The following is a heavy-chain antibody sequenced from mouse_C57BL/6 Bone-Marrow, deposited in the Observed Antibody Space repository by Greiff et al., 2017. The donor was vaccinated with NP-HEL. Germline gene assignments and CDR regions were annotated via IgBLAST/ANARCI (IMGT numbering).Heavy chain of an antibody. CDR2: INPGSGGT. CDR3: ARSVTGTWFAY. J-gene: IGHJ3*01. Sequence: QVQLQQSGAELVRPGTSVKVSCKASGYAFTNYLIEWVKQRPGQGLEWIGVINPGSGGTNYNEKFKGKATLTADKSSSTAYMQLSSLTSEDSAVYFCARSVTGTWFAYWGQGTLVTVSA. D-gene: IGHD4-1*01. CDR1: GYAFTNYL. V-gene: IGHV1-54*01.